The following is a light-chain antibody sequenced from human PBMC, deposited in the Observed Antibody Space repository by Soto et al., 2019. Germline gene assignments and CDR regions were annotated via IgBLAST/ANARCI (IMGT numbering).Light chain of an antibody. V-gene: IGKV3-15*01. CDR2: GAS. CDR3: QQYNNWLWT. Sequence: RVRTQSPATLAVSSGKKATLYCRDSQSGSNDLAWYQQKPGETARLLLYGASTRATGIAARFSGGGSGTEFTLTIISLQSEDFTVYYCQQYNNWLWTFGQGTKVDIK. CDR1: QSGSND. J-gene: IGKJ1*01.